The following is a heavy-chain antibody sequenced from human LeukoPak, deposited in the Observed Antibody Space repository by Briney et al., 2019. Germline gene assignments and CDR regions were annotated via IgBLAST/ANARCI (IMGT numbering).Heavy chain of an antibody. J-gene: IGHJ6*04. CDR2: IIPIFGTA. CDR3: ARDEGHYHGSGSPVDV. CDR1: GGTFSSYA. Sequence: ASVKVSCKASGGTFSSYAISWVRQAPGQGLEWMGGIIPIFGTANYAQKFQGRVTITADESTSTAYMELSSLRSEDTAVYYCARDEGHYHGSGSPVDVWGKGTTVTVSS. D-gene: IGHD3-10*01. V-gene: IGHV1-69*13.